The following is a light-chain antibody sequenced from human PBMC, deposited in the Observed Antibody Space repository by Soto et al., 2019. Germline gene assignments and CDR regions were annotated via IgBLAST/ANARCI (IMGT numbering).Light chain of an antibody. CDR3: SSYAHSSTVV. V-gene: IGLV2-14*01. CDR2: EVS. J-gene: IGLJ2*01. Sequence: QSALTQPASVSGSPGQSITISCTGTGSDVGGYNYVSWYQQHPGKAPKLMIYEVSYRPSGVSNRFSGSKSGNTASLTISGLQAEDEADYYCSSYAHSSTVVFGGRTKVTVL. CDR1: GSDVGGYNY.